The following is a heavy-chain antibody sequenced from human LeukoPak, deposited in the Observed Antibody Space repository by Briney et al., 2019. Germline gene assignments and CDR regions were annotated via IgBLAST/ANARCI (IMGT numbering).Heavy chain of an antibody. Sequence: PGGSLRLSCAASGFTVSSSYMSWVRQAPGKGLEWVSVIYSGGSTYYADSVKGRFTISRDNSKNTLYLQMNSLRAEDTAVYYCARAKEAYDYVWGSYRPDAFDIWGQGTMVTVSS. CDR1: GFTVSSSY. CDR2: IYSGGST. CDR3: ARAKEAYDYVWGSYRPDAFDI. J-gene: IGHJ3*02. D-gene: IGHD3-16*02. V-gene: IGHV3-66*01.